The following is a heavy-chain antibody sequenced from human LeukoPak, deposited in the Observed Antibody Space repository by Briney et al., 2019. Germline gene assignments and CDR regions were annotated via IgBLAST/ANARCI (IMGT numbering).Heavy chain of an antibody. Sequence: SVKVSCKASGYTFTYRYLHWVRQAPGQALEWMGRITPFNGNTNYAQKFQDRVTITRDRSMSTAYMELSSLRSEDTAMYYCASIPPGDIKAFDIWGQGTMVTVSS. CDR3: ASIPPGDIKAFDI. D-gene: IGHD2-15*01. V-gene: IGHV1-45*02. CDR2: ITPFNGNT. J-gene: IGHJ3*02. CDR1: GYTFTYRY.